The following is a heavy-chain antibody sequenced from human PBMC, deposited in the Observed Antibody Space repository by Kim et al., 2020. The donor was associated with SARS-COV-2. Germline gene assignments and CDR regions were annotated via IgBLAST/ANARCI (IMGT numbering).Heavy chain of an antibody. J-gene: IGHJ2*01. CDR1: GYTFTSYA. CDR2: INAGNGNT. D-gene: IGHD6-13*01. CDR3: AREVAAAGRYGYFDL. V-gene: IGHV1-3*01. Sequence: ASVKVSCKASGYTFTSYAMHWVRQAPGQRLEWMGWINAGNGNTKYSQKFQGRVTITRDTSASTAYMELSSLRSEDTAVYYCAREVAAAGRYGYFDLWGRGTLVTVSS.